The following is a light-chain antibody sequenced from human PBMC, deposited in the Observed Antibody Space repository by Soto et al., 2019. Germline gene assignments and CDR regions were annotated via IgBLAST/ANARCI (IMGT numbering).Light chain of an antibody. CDR2: DAS. J-gene: IGKJ4*01. CDR1: QSISSF. CDR3: QQYNSYST. Sequence: DIQMTQSPSTLSASVGDRVTNACRATQSISSFFACYQQKPGKAPKLLIYDASSLESGVPSRFSGSGSGTEFTLTISSLQPDDFATYYCQQYNSYSTFGGGTKVDI. V-gene: IGKV1-5*01.